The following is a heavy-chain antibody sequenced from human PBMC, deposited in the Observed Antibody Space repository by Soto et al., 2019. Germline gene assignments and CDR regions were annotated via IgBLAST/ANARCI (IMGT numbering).Heavy chain of an antibody. CDR1: GFTFSTYT. Sequence: GGSLRLSCASSGFTFSTYTMNWVRQAPGKGLEWVSSINGRGNYIYYAESVKGRSTISRDNAKNSLYLQMDRLRAEDTALYYCVREDGKVGTNSAFDYWGLGALVTVSS. D-gene: IGHD1-26*01. J-gene: IGHJ4*02. CDR3: VREDGKVGTNSAFDY. V-gene: IGHV3-21*01. CDR2: INGRGNYI.